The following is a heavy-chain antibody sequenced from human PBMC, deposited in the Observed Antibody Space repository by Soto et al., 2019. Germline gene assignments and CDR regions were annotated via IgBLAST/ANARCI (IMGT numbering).Heavy chain of an antibody. CDR2: IKQDGSEK. CDR3: ARDIGSGSYYNWFGP. V-gene: IGHV3-7*03. J-gene: IGHJ5*02. D-gene: IGHD3-10*01. Sequence: GGSLRLSCAASGFTFSSYWMSWVRQAPGKGLEWVANIKQDGSEKYYVDSVKGRFTISRDNAKNSLYLQMNSLRAEDTAVYYCARDIGSGSYYNWFGPWGQGTLVTVSS. CDR1: GFTFSSYW.